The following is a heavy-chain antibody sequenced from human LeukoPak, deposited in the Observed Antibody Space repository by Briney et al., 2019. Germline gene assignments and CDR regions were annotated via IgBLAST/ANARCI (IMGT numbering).Heavy chain of an antibody. CDR1: GYSISTGYY. D-gene: IGHD4/OR15-4a*01. J-gene: IGHJ6*03. V-gene: IGHV4-38-2*02. Sequence: PSETLSLTCTVSGYSISTGYYWGWTRQPPGKGLEWIGSIYHSGNTYYNPSLKSRVTISVDTSKNQFSLKLSSVTAADTAVYYCARAYDYRGYFFYYYMDVWGKGTTVTVSS. CDR3: ARAYDYRGYFFYYYMDV. CDR2: IYHSGNT.